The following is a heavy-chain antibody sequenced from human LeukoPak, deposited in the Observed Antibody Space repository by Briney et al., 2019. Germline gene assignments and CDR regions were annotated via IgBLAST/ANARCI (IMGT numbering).Heavy chain of an antibody. Sequence: SETLSLTCTVSGGSISSYYWSWIRQPPGKGLEWIGYIYYSGSTNYNPSLKSRVTISVDTSKNQFSLKLSSVTAADTVVYYCARAEDYYDSSGYAFDIWGQGTMVTVSS. CDR3: ARAEDYYDSSGYAFDI. CDR1: GGSISSYY. V-gene: IGHV4-59*01. J-gene: IGHJ3*02. CDR2: IYYSGST. D-gene: IGHD3-22*01.